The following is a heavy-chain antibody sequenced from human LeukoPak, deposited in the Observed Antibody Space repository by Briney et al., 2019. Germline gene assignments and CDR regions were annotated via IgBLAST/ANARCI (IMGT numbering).Heavy chain of an antibody. CDR3: TKGGTGHSDY. V-gene: IGHV3-74*01. CDR2: INSDGSGT. D-gene: IGHD3-16*01. CDR1: GFSFSSYW. Sequence: GGSLRLSCAASGFSFSSYWMHWVGQAPGKGLVWVSRINSDGSGTSYADSVKGRFTISRDNAKNTLDLHMNNLRAEDTAVYYCTKGGTGHSDYWGQGTLVTVSS. J-gene: IGHJ4*02.